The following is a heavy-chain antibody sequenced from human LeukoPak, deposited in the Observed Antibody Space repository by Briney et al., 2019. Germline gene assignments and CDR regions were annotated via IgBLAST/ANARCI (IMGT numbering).Heavy chain of an antibody. CDR2: IYYSGRS. Sequence: PSETLSLTCTVSGGSISSGGYFWRWIRQHPGKGLEWIGYIYYSGRSYYNPYLKSRVTISVDTSKNQFSLKLRSVTAADTAVYYCARGTGYPLIGWGQGTLVTVSS. CDR1: GGSISSGGYF. CDR3: ARGTGYPLIG. D-gene: IGHD3-22*01. V-gene: IGHV4-31*03. J-gene: IGHJ4*02.